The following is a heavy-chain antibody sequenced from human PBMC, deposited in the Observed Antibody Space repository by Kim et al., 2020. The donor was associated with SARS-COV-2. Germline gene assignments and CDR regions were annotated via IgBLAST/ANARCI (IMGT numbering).Heavy chain of an antibody. CDR3: ARNSKRGYSYGWGNY. CDR2: ISYDGSNK. V-gene: IGHV3-33*05. CDR1: GFTFSSYG. D-gene: IGHD5-18*01. J-gene: IGHJ4*01. Sequence: GGSLRLSCAASGFTFSSYGMHWVRQAPGKGLEWVALISYDGSNKYYVDSVKGRFTISRDNSKNTLYLQMNSLRAEDTAVYYCARNSKRGYSYGWGNYWG.